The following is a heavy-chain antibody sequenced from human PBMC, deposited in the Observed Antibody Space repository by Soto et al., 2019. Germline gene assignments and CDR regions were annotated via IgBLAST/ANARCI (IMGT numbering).Heavy chain of an antibody. D-gene: IGHD3-9*01. CDR3: ERRGYNECPGYYSY. J-gene: IGHJ4*02. CDR1: GGSISSLYW. Sequence: SETLSLTCAVSGGSISSLYWWSWVRQPPGKGLEWIGEVHHSGSTNYNPSLKSRVTISVDKSKHQFSLKLNSVTAADTAVYYCERRGYNECPGYYSYWGQGDMGTVSS. CDR2: VHHSGST. V-gene: IGHV4-4*02.